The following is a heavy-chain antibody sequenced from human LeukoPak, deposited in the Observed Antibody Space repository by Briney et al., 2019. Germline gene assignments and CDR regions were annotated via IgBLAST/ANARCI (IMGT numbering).Heavy chain of an antibody. CDR3: AKEGGRITMVENWFDP. CDR1: GFTFSSYG. CDR2: ISGSGGST. Sequence: GGSLRLSCAASGFTFSSYGMSWVRQAPGKGLEWVSVISGSGGSTYYADSVNGRFTISRDNSKNTLYLQMNSLRAEDTAVYYCAKEGGRITMVENWFDPWGQGTLVTVSS. D-gene: IGHD3-10*01. V-gene: IGHV3-23*01. J-gene: IGHJ5*02.